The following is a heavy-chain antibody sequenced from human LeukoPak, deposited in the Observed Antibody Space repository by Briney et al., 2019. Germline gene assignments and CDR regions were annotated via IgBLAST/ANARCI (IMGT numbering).Heavy chain of an antibody. CDR3: ATSRGVGYSYGRYGMDV. Sequence: SETLSLTCAVYGGSLSGYYWSWIRQPPGKGLEWNGEINHSGSTNYNPSLKSRVTISVDMSKNQFSLKLSSVTAADTAVYYCATSRGVGYSYGRYGMDVWGQGTTVTVSS. CDR2: INHSGST. J-gene: IGHJ6*02. CDR1: GGSLSGYY. V-gene: IGHV4-34*01. D-gene: IGHD5-18*01.